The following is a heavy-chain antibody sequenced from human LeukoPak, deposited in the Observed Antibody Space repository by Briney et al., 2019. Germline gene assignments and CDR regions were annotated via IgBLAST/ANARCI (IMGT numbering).Heavy chain of an antibody. D-gene: IGHD2-8*01. CDR1: GYTFTSYA. CDR2: INAGSGNT. J-gene: IGHJ5*02. CDR3: ARGRAGGVYFNWFDP. V-gene: IGHV1-3*01. Sequence: ASVTVSCTASGYTFTSYAMHWVRQAPGQRREWMGWINAGSGNTKYSQKFQGRVTITRDTSASTAYMELSSLRSEDTAVYYCARGRAGGVYFNWFDPWGQGTLVTVSS.